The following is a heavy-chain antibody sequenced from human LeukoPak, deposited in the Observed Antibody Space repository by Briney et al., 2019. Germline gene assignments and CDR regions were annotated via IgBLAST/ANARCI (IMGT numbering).Heavy chain of an antibody. Sequence: PSETLSLTCSVSGDSINSYSWTWLPQPPGKGLEWIGYIHDRGFTNYSPSLKSRLTISRDTSKNQVSLSLTSVTAEDTAVYFCARLLFDYSDGGVSYGGPHLPDWGQGTLVSVSS. V-gene: IGHV4-59*01. CDR2: IHDRGFT. CDR1: GDSINSYS. J-gene: IGHJ4*02. CDR3: ARLLFDYSDGGVSYGGPHLPD. D-gene: IGHD3-22*01.